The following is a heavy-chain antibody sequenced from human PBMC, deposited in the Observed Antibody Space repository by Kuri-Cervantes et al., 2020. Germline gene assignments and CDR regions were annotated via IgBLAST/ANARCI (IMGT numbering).Heavy chain of an antibody. V-gene: IGHV3-48*02. D-gene: IGHD6-19*01. Sequence: LSLTCAASGFTFSSYSMNWVRQAPGKGLEWVSYISSSSTIYYADSVKGRFTISRDNAKNSLYLQMNSLRDEDTAVYYCARDLAVAGLFDYWGQGTLVTVSS. CDR2: ISSSSTI. CDR1: GFTFSSYS. CDR3: ARDLAVAGLFDY. J-gene: IGHJ4*02.